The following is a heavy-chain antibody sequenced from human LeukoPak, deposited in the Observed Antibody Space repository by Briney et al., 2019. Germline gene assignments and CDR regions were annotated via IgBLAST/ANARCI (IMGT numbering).Heavy chain of an antibody. Sequence: PGGSLRLSSAASGITVSSNYMSWVRETPRRGLEWVSVITSGGNTYYADSVKGRFTISRDNSKNTLYLQMYSLRAEDTAVYYCAIDTPPDYWGQGTLVTVSS. V-gene: IGHV3-53*01. J-gene: IGHJ4*02. CDR2: ITSGGNT. CDR1: GITVSSNY. CDR3: AIDTPPDY.